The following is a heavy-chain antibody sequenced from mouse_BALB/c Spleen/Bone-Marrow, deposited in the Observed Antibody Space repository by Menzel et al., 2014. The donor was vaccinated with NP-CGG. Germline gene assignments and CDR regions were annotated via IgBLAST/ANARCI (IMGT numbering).Heavy chain of an antibody. Sequence: VQLQQSGTDLVKPGASVKLSCTASGFNIKDTYMHWVKQRPEQGLDWIGRIDPASGNIQYDPKFQGRAAITADTSSNTAYLQLSSLTSEDIAVYYCASLTGTFDYWGQGTPLIVSS. CDR2: IDPASGNI. D-gene: IGHD4-1*01. V-gene: IGHV14-3*02. J-gene: IGHJ2*01. CDR1: GFNIKDTY. CDR3: ASLTGTFDY.